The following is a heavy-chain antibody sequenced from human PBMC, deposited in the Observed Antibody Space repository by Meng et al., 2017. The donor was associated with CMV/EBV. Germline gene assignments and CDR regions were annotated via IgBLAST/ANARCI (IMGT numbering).Heavy chain of an antibody. V-gene: IGHV2-5*02. D-gene: IGHD5-18*01. CDR3: AHRGSYGYHGY. CDR2: IYWDDDT. Sequence: QIAVKELGPTRVTPPQVLTLPCTLSGFSLSTSGVGGGLIRQPPGKALEWLALIYWDDDTRYSPSLKGRLTITKDTSKNQVVLTMTNMDPVDTATYYCAHRGSYGYHGYWGQGTLVTVSS. J-gene: IGHJ4*02. CDR1: GFSLSTSGVG.